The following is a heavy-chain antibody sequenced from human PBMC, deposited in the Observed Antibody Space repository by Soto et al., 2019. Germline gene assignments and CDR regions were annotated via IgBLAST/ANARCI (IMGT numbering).Heavy chain of an antibody. J-gene: IGHJ5*02. CDR3: ARVTSMVRGVIDNWFDP. D-gene: IGHD3-10*01. V-gene: IGHV1-69*01. CDR2: IIPMYGPA. Sequence: QVPLVQSGAEVKKPWSPVTVSCKASGGTFSSYAIHWVRQAPGQGLEWMGGIIPMYGPAKYAQRFQGRVTITADESTTTVYMELTSLTSQDTAVYYCARVTSMVRGVIDNWFDPWGHGTLVTVSS. CDR1: GGTFSSYA.